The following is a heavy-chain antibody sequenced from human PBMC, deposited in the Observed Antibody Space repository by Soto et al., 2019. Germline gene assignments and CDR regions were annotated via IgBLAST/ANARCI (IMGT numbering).Heavy chain of an antibody. Sequence: PGESLKISCKGSGFTFTNYWIAWVRQMPGKGLEWMGIIYPGDSDTRYSPSFQGQVPISADKSISTAYLQWSSLKASDTAMYYCARTLRGYGYAPPCGGSLYYYYGMDVWGQGTTVTVSS. CDR3: ARTLRGYGYAPPCGGSLYYYYGMDV. CDR1: GFTFTNYW. D-gene: IGHD5-18*01. CDR2: IYPGDSDT. J-gene: IGHJ6*02. V-gene: IGHV5-51*01.